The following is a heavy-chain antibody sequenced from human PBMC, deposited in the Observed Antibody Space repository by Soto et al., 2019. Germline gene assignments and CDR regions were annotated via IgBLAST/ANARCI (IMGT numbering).Heavy chain of an antibody. CDR2: IYHNGRT. CDR3: ARRSSSSLGSLFDP. CDR1: GYSISSGYY. J-gene: IGHJ5*02. D-gene: IGHD6-6*01. Sequence: SETLSLTCAVSGYSISSGYYWGWVRQPPGQGPEWIGTIYHNGRTYYNPSLNSRVTMSVDTSKNQFSLRLSSVTPTDTAVYYCARRSSSSLGSLFDPWGRGILVTVSS. V-gene: IGHV4-38-2*01.